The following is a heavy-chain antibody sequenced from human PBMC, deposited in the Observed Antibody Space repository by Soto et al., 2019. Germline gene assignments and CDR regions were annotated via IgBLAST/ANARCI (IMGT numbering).Heavy chain of an antibody. D-gene: IGHD4-17*01. CDR1: GGSFSGYY. V-gene: IGHV4-34*01. J-gene: IGHJ6*02. CDR2: INHSGST. CDR3: ARGRKTTVTPYYYYGMDV. Sequence: SETLSLTCAVYGGSFSGYYWSWIRQPPGKGLEWIGEINHSGSTNYNPSLKSRVTISVDTSKNQFSLKLSSVTAADTAVYYCARGRKTTVTPYYYYGMDVWGQGTTVTISS.